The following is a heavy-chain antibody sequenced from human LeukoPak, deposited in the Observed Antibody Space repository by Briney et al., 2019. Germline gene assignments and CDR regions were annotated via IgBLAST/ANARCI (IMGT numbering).Heavy chain of an antibody. D-gene: IGHD6-13*01. J-gene: IGHJ4*02. CDR2: IHYSGST. V-gene: IGHV4-61*08. CDR3: ARRVHSSSWSSYFDY. Sequence: SETLSLTCTVSGGPISSGGYYWSWIRQPPGRGLEWIGSIHYSGSTSYNPSLRSRVTISVDKSKNQFFLKLSSVTATDTAVYYCARRVHSSSWSSYFDYWGQETLVTVSS. CDR1: GGPISSGGYY.